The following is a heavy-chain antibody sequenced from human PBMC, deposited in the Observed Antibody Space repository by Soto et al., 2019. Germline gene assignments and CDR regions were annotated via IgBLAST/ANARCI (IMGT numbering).Heavy chain of an antibody. CDR3: ARDMGDYDLDC. Sequence: QVQLVQSGAEVKKPGASVRVSCKTSGYPFNDYGIIWVRQAPGQGLECMGWISAHKGDTNYGQIFQGRVSMTTDTSTSTAYMELRSLRSDDTAIYYCARDMGDYDLDCWGQGTLVTVSS. V-gene: IGHV1-18*01. J-gene: IGHJ4*02. CDR1: GYPFNDYG. D-gene: IGHD4-17*01. CDR2: ISAHKGDT.